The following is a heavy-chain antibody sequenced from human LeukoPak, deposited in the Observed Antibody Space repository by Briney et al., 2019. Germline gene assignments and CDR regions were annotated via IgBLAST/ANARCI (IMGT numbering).Heavy chain of an antibody. V-gene: IGHV4-4*02. CDR1: GGSISSSNW. CDR3: ARRSVAGNNREYYYYYYYMDA. D-gene: IGHD6-19*01. Sequence: SETLSLTCAVSGGSISSSNWGGGVRQPPGKGLEWIGEIYHSGSTNYNPSLRSRVTISVDKSKNQFSLKLSSVPVADPAVYSCARRSVAGNNREYYYYYYYMDAWGKGNPVTISS. J-gene: IGHJ6*03. CDR2: IYHSGST.